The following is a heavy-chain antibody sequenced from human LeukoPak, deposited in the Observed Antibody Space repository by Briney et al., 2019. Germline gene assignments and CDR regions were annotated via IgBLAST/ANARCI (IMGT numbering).Heavy chain of an antibody. J-gene: IGHJ4*02. V-gene: IGHV4-31*03. CDR2: IYYSGST. CDR1: GGSISSGGYY. Sequence: SETLSLTCTVSGGSISSGGYYWSWIRQHPGKGLEWIGYIYYSGSTYYNPSLKSRVTISVDTSKNQFSLKLSSVTAADTAVYHCARSAGTRYYFDYWGQGTLVTVSS. CDR3: ARSAGTRYYFDY. D-gene: IGHD1/OR15-1a*01.